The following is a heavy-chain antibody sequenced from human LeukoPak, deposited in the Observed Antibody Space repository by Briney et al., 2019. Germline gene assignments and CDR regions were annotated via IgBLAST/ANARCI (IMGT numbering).Heavy chain of an antibody. CDR1: GYTLTELS. J-gene: IGHJ3*02. V-gene: IGHV1-24*01. CDR3: ATSRTKIHYDSSGYPDAFDI. CDR2: FDPEDGET. Sequence: ASVKVSCKVSGYTLTELSMHWVRQAPGKGLAWLGGFDPEDGETIYAQKFQGRVTMTEDTSTDTAYMELSSLRSEDTAVYYCATSRTKIHYDSSGYPDAFDIWGQGTMVTVSS. D-gene: IGHD3-22*01.